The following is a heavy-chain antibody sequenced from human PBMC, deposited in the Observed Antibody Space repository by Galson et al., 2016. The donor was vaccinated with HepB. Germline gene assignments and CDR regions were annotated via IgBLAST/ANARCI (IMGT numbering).Heavy chain of an antibody. Sequence: SLRLSCAASGLTFSSPYIHWVRQSPGKGLVWVAVINSDGSLTTYADSVKGRFTISRDNAKETVYLQMNSLRAEDTAIYYCARGFEPYGMDVWGQGTTVTVSS. CDR3: ARGFEPYGMDV. V-gene: IGHV3-74*01. CDR2: INSDGSLT. J-gene: IGHJ6*02. CDR1: GLTFSSPY.